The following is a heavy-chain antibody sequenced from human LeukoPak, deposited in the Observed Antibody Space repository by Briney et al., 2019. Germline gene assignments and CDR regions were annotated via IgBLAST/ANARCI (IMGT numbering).Heavy chain of an antibody. CDR2: ISYDGSNK. CDR3: ARSSGYSHFDY. Sequence: GRSLRLSCAASGFTFSSYGMHWVRQAPGKGLEWVAVISYDGSNKYYADSVKGRFTISRDIAKNSLYLQMNSLRAEDTAVYYCARSSGYSHFDYWGQGTLVTVSS. D-gene: IGHD3-22*01. CDR1: GFTFSSYG. J-gene: IGHJ4*02. V-gene: IGHV3-30*03.